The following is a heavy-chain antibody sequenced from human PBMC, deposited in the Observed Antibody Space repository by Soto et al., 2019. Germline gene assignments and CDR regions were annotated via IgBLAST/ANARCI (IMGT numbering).Heavy chain of an antibody. CDR2: IGGGGDDR. CDR3: AKDRQSYHAVWGPFDF. D-gene: IGHD1-26*01. V-gene: IGHV3-23*01. Sequence: EVQLLESGGGLVQPGGSLRLSCAASGFTFNTYAMSWVRQAPGKGLEWVSSIGGGGDDRYYADSVKGRFTISRDNSRNTVFLQMSSLSAEDTARYYCAKDRQSYHAVWGPFDFWGQGTVVTVSS. CDR1: GFTFNTYA. J-gene: IGHJ3*01.